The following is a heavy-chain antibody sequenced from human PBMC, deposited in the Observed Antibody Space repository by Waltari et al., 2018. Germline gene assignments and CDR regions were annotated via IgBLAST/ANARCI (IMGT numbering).Heavy chain of an antibody. J-gene: IGHJ4*02. D-gene: IGHD3-10*01. CDR1: GGSISRYY. Sequence: QVQLQESGPGLVKPSETLSLTCTVSGGSISRYYWSWIRQPPGKGLEWIGYIYYSGSTNYNPSLKSRVTISVDTSKNQFSLKLSSVTAADTAVYYCAGAWFGEFIDYWGQGTLVTVSS. V-gene: IGHV4-59*01. CDR3: AGAWFGEFIDY. CDR2: IYYSGST.